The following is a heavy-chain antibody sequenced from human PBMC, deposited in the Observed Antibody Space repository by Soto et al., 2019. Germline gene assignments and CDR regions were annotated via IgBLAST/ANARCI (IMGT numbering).Heavy chain of an antibody. J-gene: IGHJ4*02. D-gene: IGHD1-26*01. CDR3: ARDLDSGRVPGVYSLDY. V-gene: IGHV3-11*06. CDR2: IGTSHSDT. CDR1: GFSFSDYY. Sequence: QVQLVESGGGLVKPGGSLRLSCAASGFSFSDYYMTWIRQAPGKGLEWVSYIGTSHSDTRYSDSVKGRFTISRDNAKNSLYLHMNSLRAEDTAVYYCARDLDSGRVPGVYSLDYWGQGTLVSVSS.